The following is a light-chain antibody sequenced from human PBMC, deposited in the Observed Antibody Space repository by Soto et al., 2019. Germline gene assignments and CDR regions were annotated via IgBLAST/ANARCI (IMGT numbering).Light chain of an antibody. V-gene: IGKV4-1*01. CDR1: QSVLYSSNNKNH. J-gene: IGKJ1*01. CDR3: QQYYDAPQT. Sequence: DIVMTQSPDSLAVSLGERDTINCKSSQSVLYSSNNKNHLAWYQQKPGQPPKLLIYWASTRESGVPDRFSGSGSGTDFTLTISSLQAEDVAVYYCQQYYDAPQTFGQGTKVEIK. CDR2: WAS.